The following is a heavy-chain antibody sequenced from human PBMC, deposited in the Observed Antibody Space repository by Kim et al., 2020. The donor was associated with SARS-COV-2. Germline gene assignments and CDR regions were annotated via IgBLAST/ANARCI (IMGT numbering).Heavy chain of an antibody. CDR2: IGTAGDT. CDR1: GFTFSSYD. CDR3: ARGLYYYDSSGYYYYYYGMDV. V-gene: IGHV3-13*01. J-gene: IGHJ6*02. D-gene: IGHD3-22*01. Sequence: GGSLRLSCAASGFTFSSYDMHWVRQATGKGLEWVSAIGTAGDTYYPGSVKGRFTISRENAKNSLYLQMNSLRAGDTAVYYCARGLYYYDSSGYYYYYYGMDVWGQGTTVTVSS.